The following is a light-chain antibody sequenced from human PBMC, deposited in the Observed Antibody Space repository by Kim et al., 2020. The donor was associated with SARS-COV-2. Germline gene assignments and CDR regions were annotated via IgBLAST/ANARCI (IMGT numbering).Light chain of an antibody. J-gene: IGLJ2*01. CDR3: QSYDSSFYVV. Sequence: NTASISFTRRVVTMSRNFVHWYQQRPGSSPTIVIYKDTQRPSVVPGRFSSSIVSSAHSSSLTIAGLKTEDEADYYCQSYDSSFYVVFGGGTQLTVL. CDR1: VVTMSRNF. CDR2: KDT. V-gene: IGLV6-57*01.